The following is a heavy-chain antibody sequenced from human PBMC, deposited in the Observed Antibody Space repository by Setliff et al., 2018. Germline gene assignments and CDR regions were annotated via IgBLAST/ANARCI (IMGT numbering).Heavy chain of an antibody. V-gene: IGHV3-7*01. CDR3: ATSDWYAAFYH. Sequence: GGSLRLSCAASGFTFSNYRMHWVRQAPGKGLEWVANIKQDESEKHYVGSVKGRFTISRDNARNSVYLQMNSLRAEDAAVYYCATSDWYAAFYHWGQGTLVTVSS. CDR1: GFTFSNYR. CDR2: IKQDESEK. D-gene: IGHD6-19*01. J-gene: IGHJ4*02.